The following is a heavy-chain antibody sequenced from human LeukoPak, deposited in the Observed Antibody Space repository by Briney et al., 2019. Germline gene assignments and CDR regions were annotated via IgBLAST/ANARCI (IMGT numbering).Heavy chain of an antibody. CDR2: ISTNGGST. V-gene: IGHV3-64*01. CDR1: GFTFSRYA. CDR3: ARGNDSSGYYYFFDY. J-gene: IGHJ4*02. D-gene: IGHD3-22*01. Sequence: GGSLRLSCAASGFTFSRYAMHWVRQAPGKGLEYVSAISTNGGSTYYASSVEGRFTISRDNSKNTLYLRMVNLRPEDMAVYYCARGNDSSGYYYFFDYWGQGTLVAVSS.